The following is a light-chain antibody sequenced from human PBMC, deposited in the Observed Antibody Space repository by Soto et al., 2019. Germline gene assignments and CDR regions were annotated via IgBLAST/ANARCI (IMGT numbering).Light chain of an antibody. CDR1: QRISIW. J-gene: IGKJ4*01. Sequence: DIQMTQSPSSVSASVEDRVTITCRASQRISIWLAWYQQKPGKAPKLLISEASTLQSGVSSRFSGGGSGTDFTLTISSLQPEDFATYYCQQANSFPLTFGGGTKVESK. V-gene: IGKV1-12*01. CDR3: QQANSFPLT. CDR2: EAS.